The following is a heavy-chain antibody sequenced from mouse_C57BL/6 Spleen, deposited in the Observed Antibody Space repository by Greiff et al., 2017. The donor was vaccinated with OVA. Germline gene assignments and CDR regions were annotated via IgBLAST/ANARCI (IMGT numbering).Heavy chain of an antibody. J-gene: IGHJ2*01. V-gene: IGHV1-20*01. D-gene: IGHD2-1*01. Sequence: EVKLVESGPELVKPGDSVKISCKASGYSFTGYFMNWVMQSHGKSLEWIGRINPYNGDTFYNQKFKGKATLTVDKSSSTAHMELRSLTSEDSAVYYCAREGNYGNYVYFDYWGQGTTLTVSS. CDR1: GYSFTGYF. CDR3: AREGNYGNYVYFDY. CDR2: INPYNGDT.